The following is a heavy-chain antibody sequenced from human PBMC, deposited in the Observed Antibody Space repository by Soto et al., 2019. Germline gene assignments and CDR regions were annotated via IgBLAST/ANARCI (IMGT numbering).Heavy chain of an antibody. CDR3: AAKLVNWAAFDY. Sequence: ASVKVSCKASGFTFARSAVQWVRQARGQPLEWIGWIVAGSGKTSYAQIFQERVTITRDMSTSTTYMELSGLGSEDTAVYYCAAKLVNWAAFDYWGQGTQVTVSS. V-gene: IGHV1-58*01. CDR2: IVAGSGKT. J-gene: IGHJ4*02. CDR1: GFTFARSA. D-gene: IGHD7-27*01.